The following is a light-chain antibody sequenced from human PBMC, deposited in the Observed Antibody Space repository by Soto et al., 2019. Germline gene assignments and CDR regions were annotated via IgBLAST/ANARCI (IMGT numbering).Light chain of an antibody. V-gene: IGKV4-1*01. Sequence: DIVMTQSPDSRAVSLGERATINCKSSQTVLYSANNKNYLVWYQQKPGQPPKMLIYWASTRESGVPDRFSGSGSGRHFTLTITSLQAEDVAVYFCQQYYSSPPTFGQGTKVDIK. CDR2: WAS. CDR3: QQYYSSPPT. J-gene: IGKJ1*01. CDR1: QTVLYSANNKNY.